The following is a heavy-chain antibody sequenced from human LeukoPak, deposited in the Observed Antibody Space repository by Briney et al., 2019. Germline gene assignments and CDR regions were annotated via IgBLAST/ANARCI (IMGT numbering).Heavy chain of an antibody. CDR2: IYYSGST. V-gene: IGHV4-59*01. Sequence: SETLSLTCTVSGGSISSYCWSWIRQPPGKGLEWIGYIYYSGSTNYSPSLKSRVTISVDTSKNQFSLKLSSVTAADTAVYYCARTAYGGNVYYFDYWGQGTLVTVSS. J-gene: IGHJ4*02. D-gene: IGHD4-23*01. CDR1: GGSISSYC. CDR3: ARTAYGGNVYYFDY.